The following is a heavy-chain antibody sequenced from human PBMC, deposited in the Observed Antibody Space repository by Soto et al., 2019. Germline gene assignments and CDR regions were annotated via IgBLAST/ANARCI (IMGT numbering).Heavy chain of an antibody. CDR1: GFTFINYA. CDR2: ISFDGDNK. V-gene: IGHV3-30-3*01. D-gene: IGHD2-2*01. J-gene: IGHJ5*02. CDR3: ARVLFSSRDIVVVPRFDP. Sequence: GGSLRLSCAASGFTFINYAMHWVRQAPGKGLEWVAVISFDGDNKYSADSLKGRFTISRDNSKNMLYLQMDSLRPEDTAVYYCARVLFSSRDIVVVPRFDPWGRGTLVTVSS.